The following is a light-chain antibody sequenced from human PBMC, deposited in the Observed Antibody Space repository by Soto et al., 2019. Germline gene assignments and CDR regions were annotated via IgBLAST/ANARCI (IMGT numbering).Light chain of an antibody. J-gene: IGKJ5*01. Sequence: DIQMTQSPSTLSASVGDRVTITCRASQIISDWLAWYQQKPGKAPSLLIYKASNLESGVPSRFSGSGSWAEFTLTISSLQPDDFATYYCQQHNDYPSTFGQGTRLENK. CDR3: QQHNDYPST. CDR2: KAS. CDR1: QIISDW. V-gene: IGKV1-5*03.